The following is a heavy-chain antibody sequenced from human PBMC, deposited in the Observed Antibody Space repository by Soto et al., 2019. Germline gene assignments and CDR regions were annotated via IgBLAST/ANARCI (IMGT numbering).Heavy chain of an antibody. D-gene: IGHD3-22*01. CDR3: ATDYYDSSRYPRAFDY. CDR2: IIPIFGTT. Sequence: KVSCKASGGTFSSYAISWVRQAPGHGLEWMGGIIPIFGTTNYAQKFQGRVTITADDSTSTAYMELSSLRSEDTAVYYCATDYYDSSRYPRAFDYWGQGTLVTVSS. J-gene: IGHJ4*02. V-gene: IGHV1-69*01. CDR1: GGTFSSYA.